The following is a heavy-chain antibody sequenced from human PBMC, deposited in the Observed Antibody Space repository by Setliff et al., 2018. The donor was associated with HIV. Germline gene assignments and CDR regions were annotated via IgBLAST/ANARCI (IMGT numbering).Heavy chain of an antibody. Sequence: SETLSLTCTVSGGSISSGSYYWSWIRQPAGKGLEWIGRIYTSGSTNYNPSLESRATISLDTSKNQFSLKLSSVTAADTAVYYCAREDYYDSSGYAFDIWGQGTMVT. CDR1: GGSISSGSYY. J-gene: IGHJ3*02. CDR2: IYTSGST. V-gene: IGHV4-61*02. CDR3: AREDYYDSSGYAFDI. D-gene: IGHD3-22*01.